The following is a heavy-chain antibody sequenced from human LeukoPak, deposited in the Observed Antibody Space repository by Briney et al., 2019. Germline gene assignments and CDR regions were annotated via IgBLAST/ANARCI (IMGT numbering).Heavy chain of an antibody. J-gene: IGHJ4*02. CDR3: ARDYQTGFTGPGGDF. CDR2: INNNGDST. V-gene: IGHV3-64*01. Sequence: GESLRLSCAPSGCRFNNYAIHWFRQAPGRGLEYVSGINNNGDSTYYANSLKGRFTISRDNSKKTLYLQMGSLTSEVTAVYYCARDYQTGFTGPGGDFWGQGTLVTVSS. D-gene: IGHD3-9*01. CDR1: GCRFNNYA.